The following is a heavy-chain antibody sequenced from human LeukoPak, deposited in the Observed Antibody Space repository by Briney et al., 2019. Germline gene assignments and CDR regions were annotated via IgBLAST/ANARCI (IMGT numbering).Heavy chain of an antibody. CDR3: AKSLSMIRGPYYMDV. Sequence: SETLSLTCTVSGGSISSGSYYWSWIRQPAGKGLEWIGRIYTSGSTNYNPSLKSRVTISVDTSKNQFSLKLSSVTAADTAVYYCAKSLSMIRGPYYMDVWGKGTTVTVSS. D-gene: IGHD3-10*01. V-gene: IGHV4-61*02. CDR1: GGSISSGSYY. J-gene: IGHJ6*03. CDR2: IYTSGST.